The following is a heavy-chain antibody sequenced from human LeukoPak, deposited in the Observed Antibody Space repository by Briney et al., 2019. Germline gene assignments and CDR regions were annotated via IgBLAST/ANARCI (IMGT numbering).Heavy chain of an antibody. D-gene: IGHD3-22*01. V-gene: IGHV4-39*01. Sequence: PSETLSLTCTVSGDSISSSGYYWGWIRQPPGKGLEWIGSIYYSGSTYYRSSLQSRVAISIDTPRNQFSLKLSSVTAADTGVYYCTRAGHYHDSCGYTPVDYWGQGTLVTVSP. CDR1: GDSISSSGYY. J-gene: IGHJ4*02. CDR2: IYYSGST. CDR3: TRAGHYHDSCGYTPVDY.